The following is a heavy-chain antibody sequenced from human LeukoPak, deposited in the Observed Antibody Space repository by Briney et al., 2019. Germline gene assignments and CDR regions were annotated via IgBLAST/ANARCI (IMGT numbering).Heavy chain of an antibody. CDR3: ARGPPRDFGTSGFYYNY. J-gene: IGHJ4*02. V-gene: IGHV4-34*01. Sequence: SETLSLTCAIYGGSFSDYYWSWIRQPPGKGLEWIGDINHSGSTNYNPSLTSRVTMSVDTSKNQFSLKLSSVTAADTAVYYCARGPPRDFGTSGFYYNYWGQGTRVTVSS. CDR2: INHSGST. CDR1: GGSFSDYY. D-gene: IGHD3-22*01.